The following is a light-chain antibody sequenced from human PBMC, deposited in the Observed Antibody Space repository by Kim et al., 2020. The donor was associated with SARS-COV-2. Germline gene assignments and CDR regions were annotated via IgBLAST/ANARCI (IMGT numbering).Light chain of an antibody. V-gene: IGLV3-25*03. J-gene: IGLJ2*01. CDR2: KDS. CDR3: QSADSSGTHVV. CDR1: ALPKQY. Sequence: SPGQTDRITCSGDALPKQYAYWYQQKPGQAPVLVIYKDSERPSGIPERFSGSSSGTTVTLTISGVQAEDEADYYCQSADSSGTHVVFGGGTQLTVL.